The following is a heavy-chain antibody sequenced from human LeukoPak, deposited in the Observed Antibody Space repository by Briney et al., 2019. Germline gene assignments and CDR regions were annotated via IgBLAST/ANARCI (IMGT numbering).Heavy chain of an antibody. Sequence: GGSLRLSCAASGFTFRSYWMHWVRQAPGKGLVWVSRINSDGRTTTYADSVKGRFAISRDNAKNTLYLQMDSLGADDTAVYYCARVAEAASGFDYWGQGTLVTVSS. V-gene: IGHV3-74*01. D-gene: IGHD2-15*01. J-gene: IGHJ4*02. CDR2: INSDGRTT. CDR3: ARVAEAASGFDY. CDR1: GFTFRSYW.